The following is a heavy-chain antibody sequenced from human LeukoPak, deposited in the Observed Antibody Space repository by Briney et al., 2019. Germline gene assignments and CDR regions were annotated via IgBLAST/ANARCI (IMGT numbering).Heavy chain of an antibody. D-gene: IGHD3-10*01. Sequence: GASVKVSCKASGYTFTDYYIHWVRQAPRQGLEWMGWINPKSGGANYAQKFQGTVTMTRDTSISTAYMELSRLRFDDTAVYYCARDNYGTLDYWGQGTLVTVSS. CDR3: ARDNYGTLDY. V-gene: IGHV1-2*02. CDR1: GYTFTDYY. J-gene: IGHJ4*02. CDR2: INPKSGGA.